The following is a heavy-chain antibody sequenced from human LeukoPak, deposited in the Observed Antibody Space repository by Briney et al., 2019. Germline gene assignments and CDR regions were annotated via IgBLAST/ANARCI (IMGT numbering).Heavy chain of an antibody. CDR1: SGSFTSGGYY. V-gene: IGHV4-31*03. CDR3: ARLGLKAAAGNWFDP. Sequence: PSQTLSLTCTVSSGSFTSGGYYWSWIRQHPGKGLEWIGYTYYSGSTYYNPSLKSRVTISVDTSKNQFSLKLSSVTAADTAVYYCARLGLKAAAGNWFDPWGQGTLVTVSS. J-gene: IGHJ5*02. CDR2: TYYSGST. D-gene: IGHD6-13*01.